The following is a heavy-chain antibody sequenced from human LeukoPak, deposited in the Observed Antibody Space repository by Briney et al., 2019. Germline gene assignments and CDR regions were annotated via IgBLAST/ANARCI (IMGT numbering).Heavy chain of an antibody. J-gene: IGHJ4*02. V-gene: IGHV4-59*08. D-gene: IGHD2-8*01. Sequence: PSETLSLTCTVSGGSISSYCWSWIRQPPGKGLEWIGYIYYSGSTNYNPSLKSRVTISVDTSKNQFSLKLSSVTAADTAVYYCARHSQSNGPWDSWGQGTLVTVSS. CDR1: GGSISSYC. CDR3: ARHSQSNGPWDS. CDR2: IYYSGST.